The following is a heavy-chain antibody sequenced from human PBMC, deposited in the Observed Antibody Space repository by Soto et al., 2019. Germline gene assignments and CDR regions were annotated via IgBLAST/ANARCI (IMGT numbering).Heavy chain of an antibody. CDR2: MNPNSGNT. CDR1: GYTFTSYD. CDR3: ARGLNSVLRFLEWLPQKTDYYYMDV. V-gene: IGHV1-8*01. Sequence: ASVKVSCKASGYTFTSYDINWVRQATGQGLEWMGWMNPNSGNTGYAQKFQGRVTMTRNTSISTAYIELSSLRSEDTAVYYCARGLNSVLRFLEWLPQKTDYYYMDVWGKGTTVTVSS. D-gene: IGHD3-3*01. J-gene: IGHJ6*03.